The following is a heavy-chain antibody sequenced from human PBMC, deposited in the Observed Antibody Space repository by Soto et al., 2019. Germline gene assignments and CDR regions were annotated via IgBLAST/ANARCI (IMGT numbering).Heavy chain of an antibody. CDR2: IKQDGSEK. Sequence: EVQLVESGGGLVQPGGSLRLSCAASGFTFSSYWMSWVRQAPGKGLEWVANIKQDGSEKYYVDSVKGRFTIARDNAKNSLYLKMNSLRAEDTAVYYCARDDSSSEDYYGMDDWGQGTTVTVSS. V-gene: IGHV3-7*03. J-gene: IGHJ6*02. CDR1: GFTFSSYW. D-gene: IGHD6-6*01. CDR3: ARDDSSSEDYYGMDD.